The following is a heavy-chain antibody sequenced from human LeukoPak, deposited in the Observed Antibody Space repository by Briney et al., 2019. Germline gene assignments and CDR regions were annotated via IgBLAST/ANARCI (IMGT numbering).Heavy chain of an antibody. V-gene: IGHV4-59*01. J-gene: IGHJ5*02. CDR3: AREVGYNNWFDP. CDR2: IYHSGST. D-gene: IGHD5-18*01. Sequence: SETLSLTCTVSGGSISSYCWSWIRQPPGKGLEWTGYIYHSGSTNYNPSLKSRVTISVDTSKNQFSLKLNSVTAADTAVYFCAREVGYNNWFDPWGQGTLVTVSS. CDR1: GGSISSYC.